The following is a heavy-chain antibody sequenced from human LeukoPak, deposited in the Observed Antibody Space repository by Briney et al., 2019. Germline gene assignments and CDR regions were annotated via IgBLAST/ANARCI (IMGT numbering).Heavy chain of an antibody. CDR3: ARDARTGWYHGY. J-gene: IGHJ4*02. Sequence: GGSLRLSCAASGFTFSSYGMHWVRQAPGKGLEWVSSIGSSGSYTYYADSVRGRFTISRDNAKNSLYLQMNSLRAEDTAVYYCARDARTGWYHGYWGQGTLVTVSS. CDR2: IGSSGSYT. D-gene: IGHD6-19*01. V-gene: IGHV3-21*01. CDR1: GFTFSSYG.